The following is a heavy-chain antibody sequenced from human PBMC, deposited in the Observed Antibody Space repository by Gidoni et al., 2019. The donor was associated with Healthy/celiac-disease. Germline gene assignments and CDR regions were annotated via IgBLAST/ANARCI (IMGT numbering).Heavy chain of an antibody. Sequence: QVQLQESGPGLVTPSETLSLTCTFSGCSISSYYWSWIRQPPGKGLEWIGYIYYSGSTNYNPSLKSRVTISVDTSKNQFSLKLSSVTAADTAVYYCARGRRWFDPWGQGTLVTVSS. CDR1: GCSISSYY. V-gene: IGHV4-59*01. CDR3: ARGRRWFDP. J-gene: IGHJ5*02. CDR2: IYYSGST.